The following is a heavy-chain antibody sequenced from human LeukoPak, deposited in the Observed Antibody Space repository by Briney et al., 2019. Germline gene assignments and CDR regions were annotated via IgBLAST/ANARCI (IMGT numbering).Heavy chain of an antibody. J-gene: IGHJ4*02. D-gene: IGHD2-15*01. V-gene: IGHV3-11*01. CDR2: ISSSGSTI. CDR3: ERDQRRPEYCSGGSCYVDY. Sequence: PGGSLRLSCAASGFTFSDYYMSWIRQAPGKGLEWVSYISSSGSTIYYADSVKGRFTISRDNAKNSLYLQMDSLRAEDTAVYYCERDQRRPEYCSGGSCYVDYWGQGTLVTVSS. CDR1: GFTFSDYY.